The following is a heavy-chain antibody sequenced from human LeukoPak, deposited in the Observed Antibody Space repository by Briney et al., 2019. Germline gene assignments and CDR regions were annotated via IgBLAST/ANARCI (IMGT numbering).Heavy chain of an antibody. V-gene: IGHV4-59*01. J-gene: IGHJ4*02. Sequence: SETLSLTCAVYGGSFSDYYWSWIRQPPGKGLEWIGYIYYSGSTNYNPSLKSRVTISVDTSKNQFSLKLSSVTAADTAVYYCAKGTRDGAGTSKLNYFDYWGQGTLVTVSS. D-gene: IGHD1-1*01. CDR3: AKGTRDGAGTSKLNYFDY. CDR1: GGSFSDYY. CDR2: IYYSGST.